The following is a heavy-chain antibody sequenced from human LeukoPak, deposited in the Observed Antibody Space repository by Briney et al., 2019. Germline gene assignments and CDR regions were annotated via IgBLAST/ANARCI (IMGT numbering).Heavy chain of an antibody. J-gene: IGHJ6*02. D-gene: IGHD1-1*01. V-gene: IGHV4-34*01. CDR1: GGSFSGYY. Sequence: SETLSLTCAVYGGSFSGYYWSWIRQPPGKGLEWIGEINHSGSTNYNPSLKSRVTTSVDTSKNQFSLKLSSVTAADTAVYYCARGTGHWNPYYYYYGMDVWGQGTTVTVSS. CDR2: INHSGST. CDR3: ARGTGHWNPYYYYYGMDV.